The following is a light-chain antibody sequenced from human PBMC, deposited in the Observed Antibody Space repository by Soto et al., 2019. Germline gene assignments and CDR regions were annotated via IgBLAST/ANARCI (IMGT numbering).Light chain of an antibody. J-gene: IGLJ3*02. V-gene: IGLV1-44*01. CDR3: ASWDGSLNGWV. CDR2: SNN. Sequence: QPVLAQPPSASGAPGQRVTISCSGSSSNIGRDTVNWYRQLPGTAPKLLIYSNNQRPSGVPDRFSGSKSGTSASLAISGLQSEDEADYYCASWDGSLNGWVFGGGTKLTVL. CDR1: SSNIGRDT.